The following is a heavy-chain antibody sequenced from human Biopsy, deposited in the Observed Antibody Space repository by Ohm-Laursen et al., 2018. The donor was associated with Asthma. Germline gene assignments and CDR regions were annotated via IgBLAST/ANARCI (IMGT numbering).Heavy chain of an antibody. CDR1: GFSVSSNY. CDR3: ARDRAVTGLNDAFDT. V-gene: IGHV3-20*01. Sequence: SLRLSCAASGFSVSSNYMSWVRQAPGKGLEWVSGINWNGGSTGYADSVKGRFTISRDNAKNSLYLQMNSLRAEDTALYHCARDRAVTGLNDAFDTWGQGTMVTVSS. J-gene: IGHJ3*02. D-gene: IGHD4-17*01. CDR2: INWNGGST.